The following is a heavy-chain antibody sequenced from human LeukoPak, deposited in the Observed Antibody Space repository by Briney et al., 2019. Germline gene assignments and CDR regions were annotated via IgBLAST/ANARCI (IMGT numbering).Heavy chain of an antibody. Sequence: SETLSLTCAVYGGSFSGYYWSWIRQPPGKGLEWIGEINHSGSTNYNPSLKSRVTISVDTSKNQFSLKLSSVTAADTAVYYCARLTAAGSRSGRGVDYWGQGTLVTVSS. J-gene: IGHJ4*02. V-gene: IGHV4-34*01. D-gene: IGHD6-19*01. CDR1: GGSFSGYY. CDR3: ARLTAAGSRSGRGVDY. CDR2: INHSGST.